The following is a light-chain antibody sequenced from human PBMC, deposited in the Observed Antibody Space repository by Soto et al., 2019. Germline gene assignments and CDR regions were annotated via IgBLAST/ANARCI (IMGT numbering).Light chain of an antibody. CDR2: GAS. J-gene: IGKJ1*01. Sequence: EIVLTQSSGTLSLSPGERATLSCRASQSVSSNSLAWYQQQPGQAPRLLIYGASSRATGIADRFSGSGSGTDFTLTISRLEPEDFAVYYCQQYGRSTGWTFGQGTKVEIK. V-gene: IGKV3-20*01. CDR3: QQYGRSTGWT. CDR1: QSVSSNS.